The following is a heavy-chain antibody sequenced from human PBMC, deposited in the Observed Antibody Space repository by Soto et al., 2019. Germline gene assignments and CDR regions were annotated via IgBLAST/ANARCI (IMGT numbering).Heavy chain of an antibody. Sequence: AGGSLRLSCAAFGFTFSGFSMNWVRQAPGKGLEWVSTISASGDSTYSADSVKGRFTISRDNSKNTLSLQLNSLRAEDTAVYYCAKRHRPPKWDVKGGEVYWSQGTLVTVSS. J-gene: IGHJ4*02. CDR3: AKRHRPPKWDVKGGEVY. CDR2: ISASGDST. CDR1: GFTFSGFS. V-gene: IGHV3-23*01. D-gene: IGHD1-26*01.